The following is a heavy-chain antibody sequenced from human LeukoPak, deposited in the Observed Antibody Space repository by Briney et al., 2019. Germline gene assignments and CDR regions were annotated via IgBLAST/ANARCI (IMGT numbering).Heavy chain of an antibody. CDR1: GFTVSSNY. CDR2: IYSGGST. Sequence: PGGSLRLSCAASGFTVSSNYMSWVRQAPGKGLEWVSVIYSGGSTYYADSVKGRFTISRDNSKNSLSLQMNSLTTEDTAFYYCAKGDWFDSWGQGTLVTVSS. CDR3: AKGDWFDS. D-gene: IGHD3-16*01. V-gene: IGHV3-53*01. J-gene: IGHJ5*01.